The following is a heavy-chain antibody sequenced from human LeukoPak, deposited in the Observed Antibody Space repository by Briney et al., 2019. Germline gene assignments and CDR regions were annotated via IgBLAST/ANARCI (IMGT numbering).Heavy chain of an antibody. CDR1: GSNFGIYS. D-gene: IGHD3-16*01. Sequence: GGSLRLSCAGSGSNFGIYSMDWVRQAPGKGLEWVAYVSAGSTGIFYAASVKGRFSISRDNAQKSLYLQMNSLRAEDTAIYYCVREKGGLGCVLWGRGTLVTVSS. CDR3: VREKGGLGCVL. CDR2: VSAGSTGI. V-gene: IGHV3-48*04. J-gene: IGHJ4*02.